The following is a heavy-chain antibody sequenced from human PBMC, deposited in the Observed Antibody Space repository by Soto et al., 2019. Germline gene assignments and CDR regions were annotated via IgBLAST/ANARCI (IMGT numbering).Heavy chain of an antibody. CDR1: GFSLSTSGGA. CDR2: IYWNDEK. D-gene: IGHD6-19*01. CDR3: ANNFGRGWYQAYLDY. Sequence: SGPTLVNPTKTLTLTCTFSGFSLSTSGGAVGWIRQPPGKALEWLALIYWNDEKLYRPSLKSRLTITKDTSKNQVVLTVTNMDPVETAKYYCANNFGRGWYQAYLDYWGQGTLVTVSS. J-gene: IGHJ4*02. V-gene: IGHV2-5*01.